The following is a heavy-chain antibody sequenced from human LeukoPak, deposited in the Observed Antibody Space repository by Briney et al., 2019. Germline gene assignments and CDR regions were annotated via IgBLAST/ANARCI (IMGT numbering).Heavy chain of an antibody. CDR1: GYSISSGYY. V-gene: IGHV4-38-2*02. D-gene: IGHD2-21*02. CDR3: ARGVTPFDY. CDR2: MYHSGST. J-gene: IGHJ4*02. Sequence: SETLSLTCTVSGYSISSGYYWGCIRQPPGKGLEWIGSMYHSGSTYYNPSLKSRVTISVDTSKNQFSLKLSSVTAADTAVYYCARGVTPFDYWGQGTLVTVSS.